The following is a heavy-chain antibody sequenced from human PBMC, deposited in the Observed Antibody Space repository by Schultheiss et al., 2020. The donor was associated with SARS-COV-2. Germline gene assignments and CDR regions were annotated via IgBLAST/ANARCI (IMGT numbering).Heavy chain of an antibody. Sequence: GGSLRLSCAASGFTFSDYYMSWIRQAPGKGQEWVADIKCDGSEKYYVDSVKGRFTISRDNAKNSLYLQMNSLRAEDTAVYYCARESRETTSGSYGGGMDYWGQGTLVTVSS. CDR1: GFTFSDYY. D-gene: IGHD1-26*01. CDR2: IKCDGSEK. CDR3: ARESRETTSGSYGGGMDY. J-gene: IGHJ4*02. V-gene: IGHV3-7*01.